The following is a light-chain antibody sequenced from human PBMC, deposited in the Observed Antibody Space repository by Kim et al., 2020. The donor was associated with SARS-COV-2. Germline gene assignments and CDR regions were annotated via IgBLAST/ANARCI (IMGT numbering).Light chain of an antibody. V-gene: IGLV6-57*02. CDR3: QSYDSSNLV. CDR1: RGSIARNY. CDR2: EDN. J-gene: IGLJ3*02. Sequence: GKRGTIACTGSRGSIARNYVEWYQQRPGSAPTTVIYEDNQRPSGVPERFSGSIDSSSNSASLTISGLKTEDEADYYCQSYDSSNLVFGGGTQLTVL.